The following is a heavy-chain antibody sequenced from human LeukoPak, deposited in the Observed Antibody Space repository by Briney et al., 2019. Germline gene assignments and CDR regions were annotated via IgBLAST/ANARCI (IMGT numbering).Heavy chain of an antibody. V-gene: IGHV4-59*12. J-gene: IGHJ6*03. D-gene: IGHD2-15*01. CDR1: GDSISTYY. CDR3: ARDWRVVAATDYYYYMDV. Sequence: SETLSLTCSVSGDSISTYYWSWIRQPPGKGLEWIGYIHYSGSTNYNPSLKSRVTMSVDTSKNQFSLKLSSVTAADTAVYYCARDWRVVAATDYYYYMDVWGKGTTVTVSS. CDR2: IHYSGST.